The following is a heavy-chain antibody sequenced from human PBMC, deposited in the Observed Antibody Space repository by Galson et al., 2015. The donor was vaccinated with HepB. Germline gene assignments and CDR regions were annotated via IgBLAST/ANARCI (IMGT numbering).Heavy chain of an antibody. D-gene: IGHD6-19*01. J-gene: IGHJ5*02. CDR2: INPNSGGT. V-gene: IGHV1-2*02. CDR3: ARGVSVKSGPSGWYGGWFDP. CDR1: GYIFSGYY. Sequence: SCKAYGYIFSGYYMHWARQAPGQGLEWMGWINPNSGGTNYAQKFQGRVTMTRDTSINTDYMELSRLRSDDTAVYYCARGVSVKSGPSGWYGGWFDPWGQGALVTVSS.